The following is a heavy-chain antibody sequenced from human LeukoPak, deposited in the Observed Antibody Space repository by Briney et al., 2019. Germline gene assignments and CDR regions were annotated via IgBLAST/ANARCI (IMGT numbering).Heavy chain of an antibody. CDR3: ARVLVYDYGSGNYYKVLDF. Sequence: GASVKVSCKASGYTFTSHDINWVRQATGRGLEWMGWMKTNEGYTGYVENFQGRVTMTRNTSITTAYMELSGLRSEDTAVYYCARVLVYDYGSGNYYKVLDFWGQGTLVTVSS. CDR1: GYTFTSHD. J-gene: IGHJ4*02. D-gene: IGHD3-10*01. V-gene: IGHV1-8*01. CDR2: MKTNEGYT.